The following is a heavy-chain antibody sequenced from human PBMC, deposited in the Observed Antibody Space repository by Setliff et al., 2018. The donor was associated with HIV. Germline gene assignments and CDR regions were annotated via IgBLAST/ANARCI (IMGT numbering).Heavy chain of an antibody. J-gene: IGHJ4*02. Sequence: GGSLRLSFAASGFTVRSNYMSWVRQAPGKGLEWVSVIYRGGSTYYADSVRGRFTISRDNSKNTLYLQMNSLGAEDTAVYYCAREVGDSSGYYYRNYYFDSWGQGTLVTVSS. V-gene: IGHV3-53*01. CDR2: IYRGGST. D-gene: IGHD3-22*01. CDR1: GFTVRSNY. CDR3: AREVGDSSGYYYRNYYFDS.